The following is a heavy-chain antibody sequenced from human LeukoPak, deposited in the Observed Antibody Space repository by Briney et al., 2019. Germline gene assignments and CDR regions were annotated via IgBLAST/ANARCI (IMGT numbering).Heavy chain of an antibody. CDR3: AGGASRGSLYWFFDL. Sequence: PSETLSLTCTVSGRPIDKFYWHWIRQPPGKRLEWIGYVEYTGTTNYNPSLQSRVTISVDTSMNRLSLNLRSISAADADVDFCAGGASRGSLYWFFDLWGRGTLLTVSS. CDR1: GRPIDKFY. D-gene: IGHD2-2*01. V-gene: IGHV4-59*01. J-gene: IGHJ2*01. CDR2: VEYTGTT.